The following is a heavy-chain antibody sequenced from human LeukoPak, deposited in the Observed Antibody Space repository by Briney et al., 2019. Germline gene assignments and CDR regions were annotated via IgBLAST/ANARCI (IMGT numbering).Heavy chain of an antibody. CDR1: GGSISSGSYY. J-gene: IGHJ4*02. CDR3: ARDPGAATGGPYYFDY. CDR2: IYTSGST. Sequence: SQTLSLTCTVSGGSISSGSYYRSWIRQPAGKGLEWIGRIYTSGSTNYNPSLKSRVTISVDTSKSQFSLKLSSVTAADTAVYYCARDPGAATGGPYYFDYWGQGTLVTVSS. D-gene: IGHD2-15*01. V-gene: IGHV4-61*02.